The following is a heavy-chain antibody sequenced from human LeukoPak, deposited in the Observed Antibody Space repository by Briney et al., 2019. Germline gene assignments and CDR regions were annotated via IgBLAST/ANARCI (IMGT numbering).Heavy chain of an antibody. CDR2: ISGSGGST. Sequence: TGGSLRLSCAASGFTFSSYAMSGVRQAPGKGLEWASVISGSGGSTYSAESVKGRFTISRDNSKNTLYLQMNSLRVEDTAVYYCAKGPRASGWTYFDYWGQGTLVTVSS. J-gene: IGHJ4*02. V-gene: IGHV3-23*01. CDR1: GFTFSSYA. CDR3: AKGPRASGWTYFDY. D-gene: IGHD6-19*01.